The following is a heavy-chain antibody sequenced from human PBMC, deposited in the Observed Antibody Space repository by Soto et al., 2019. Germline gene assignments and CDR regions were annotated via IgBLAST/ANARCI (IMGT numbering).Heavy chain of an antibody. D-gene: IGHD6-6*01. CDR2: ISYDGSNK. V-gene: IGHV3-30*18. CDR1: GFTFSSYG. Sequence: GGSLRLSCAASGFTFSSYGMHWVRQAPGKGLEWVAVISYDGSNKYYADSVKGRFTISRDNSKNTLYLQMNSLRAEDTAVYYCAKSGYSSSFPPTDYWGQGTLVTVSS. J-gene: IGHJ4*02. CDR3: AKSGYSSSFPPTDY.